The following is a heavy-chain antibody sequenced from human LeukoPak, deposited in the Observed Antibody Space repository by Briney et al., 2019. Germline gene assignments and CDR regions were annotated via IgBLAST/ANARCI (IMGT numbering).Heavy chain of an antibody. J-gene: IGHJ3*02. D-gene: IGHD2-21*02. Sequence: SETLCLTCTVSGGSISSYYWSWIRQPPGKGLEWIGYIYYSGSTNYNPSLKSRVTISVDTSKNQFSLKLSSVTAADTAVYYCARKYCGGDCYSDAFDIWGQGTMVTVSS. CDR3: ARKYCGGDCYSDAFDI. CDR2: IYYSGST. CDR1: GGSISSYY. V-gene: IGHV4-59*01.